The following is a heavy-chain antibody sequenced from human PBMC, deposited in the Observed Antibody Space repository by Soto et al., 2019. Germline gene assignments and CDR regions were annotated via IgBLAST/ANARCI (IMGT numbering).Heavy chain of an antibody. J-gene: IGHJ6*02. CDR2: IIPIFGTV. CDR1: GGTFRTYA. Sequence: QVQLLQSGAEVKKPGSSVRVSCEASGGTFRTYAISWVRQAPGQGLEWMGEIIPIFGTVNYAQKFQGRVTITADESPTTVYMELRSLRSEDTAVYYCAKGAVAGTPTSYYYYGMDVWGQGTTVTVSS. V-gene: IGHV1-69*12. CDR3: AKGAVAGTPTSYYYYGMDV. D-gene: IGHD6-19*01.